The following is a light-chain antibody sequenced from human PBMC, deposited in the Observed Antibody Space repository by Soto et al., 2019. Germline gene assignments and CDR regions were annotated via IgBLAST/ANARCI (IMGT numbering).Light chain of an antibody. Sequence: QSVLTQPPSVSGAPGQRVTISCTGSSSNIGAGYDVHWYQQLPGTAPKLLIYGNSNRPSGVPDRFSRSKSGTSASLAITGLRAEDEADYSCQSYDSSLSGWVFGGGTQLTVL. CDR2: GNS. J-gene: IGLJ3*02. CDR1: SSNIGAGYD. V-gene: IGLV1-40*01. CDR3: QSYDSSLSGWV.